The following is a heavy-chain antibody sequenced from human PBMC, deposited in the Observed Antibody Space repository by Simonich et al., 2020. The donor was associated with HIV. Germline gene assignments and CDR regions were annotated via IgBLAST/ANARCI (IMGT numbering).Heavy chain of an antibody. Sequence: QVQLVESGGGVVQPGRSLRLSCAASGFTFSSYAMHWVRQAPGKGLEWVAVISYDGRNKYYADSVKGRFPSARGNSKNPLYLQMNSLRAEDTAVYYCARVGVGATRDAFDIWGQGTMVTVSS. CDR2: ISYDGRNK. D-gene: IGHD3-10*01. CDR1: GFTFSSYA. CDR3: ARVGVGATRDAFDI. J-gene: IGHJ3*02. V-gene: IGHV3-30*07.